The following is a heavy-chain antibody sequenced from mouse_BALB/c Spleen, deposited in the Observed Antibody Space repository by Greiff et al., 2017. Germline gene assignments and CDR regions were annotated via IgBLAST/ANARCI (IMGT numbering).Heavy chain of an antibody. CDR3: ARYGTTVVATGYYAMDY. Sequence: VKLEESGPSLVKPSQTLSLTCSVTGDSITSGYWNWIRKFPGNKLEYMGYISYSGSTYYNPSLKSRISITRDTSKNQYYLQLNSVTTEDTATYYCARYGTTVVATGYYAMDYWGQGTSVTVSS. V-gene: IGHV3-8*02. CDR1: GDSITSGY. J-gene: IGHJ4*01. CDR2: ISYSGST. D-gene: IGHD1-1*01.